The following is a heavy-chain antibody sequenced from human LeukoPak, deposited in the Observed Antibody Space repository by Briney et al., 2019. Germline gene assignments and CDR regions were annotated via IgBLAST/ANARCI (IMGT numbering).Heavy chain of an antibody. J-gene: IGHJ4*02. V-gene: IGHV1-46*01. Sequence: ASVKVSCKASGYTFTSYYMHWVRQAPGQGLEWMGIINPSGGSTSYAQKFQGRVTITADKSTSTAYMELSSLRSEDTAVYYCAVPIAAAGTADYWGQGTLVTVSS. CDR2: INPSGGST. CDR1: GYTFTSYY. CDR3: AVPIAAAGTADY. D-gene: IGHD6-13*01.